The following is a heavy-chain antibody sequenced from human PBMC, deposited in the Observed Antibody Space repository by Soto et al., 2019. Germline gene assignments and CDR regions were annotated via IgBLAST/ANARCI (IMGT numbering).Heavy chain of an antibody. CDR3: AKDRGLRHFTTDS. Sequence: EVQLLESGGGLVQPGGSLRLSCAASGFTFSSYAMSWVRQTPGKGLEWVSTIRSNGDTTYYAASVKDRFTISRDNSKNAVYLQMNSLRAEDTALYYCAKDRGLRHFTTDSWGQGTLVTVSS. CDR2: IRSNGDTT. V-gene: IGHV3-23*01. D-gene: IGHD3-9*01. CDR1: GFTFSSYA. J-gene: IGHJ5*01.